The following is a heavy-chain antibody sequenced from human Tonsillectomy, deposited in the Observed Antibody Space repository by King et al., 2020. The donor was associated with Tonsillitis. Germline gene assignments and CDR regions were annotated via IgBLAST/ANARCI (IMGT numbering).Heavy chain of an antibody. V-gene: IGHV4-39*07. CDR1: GVSISSSSYY. CDR3: AMRGCGDPLFDY. Sequence: LQLQESGPGLVKPSETLSLTCTVSGVSISSSSYYWGWIRQPPGKGLEWIGTIYYSGSTYYNPSLKSRVTISVDTSKNQFSLNLSSVTAADTAVYYCAMRGCGDPLFDYWGQGTLGSVSS. J-gene: IGHJ4*02. CDR2: IYYSGST. D-gene: IGHD2-21*01.